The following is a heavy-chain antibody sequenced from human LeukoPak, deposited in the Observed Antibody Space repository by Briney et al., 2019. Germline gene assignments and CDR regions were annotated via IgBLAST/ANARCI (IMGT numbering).Heavy chain of an antibody. J-gene: IGHJ5*02. CDR1: GYSFTSYW. Sequence: LGESLKISCKGSGYSFTSYWIGWVRQMPGKGLEWMGIIYPGDSDTRYSPSFQGQVTISADKSISTAYLQWSSLKASDTAMYYCARLRTPYDSARRADWFDPWGQGTLVTVSS. CDR3: ARLRTPYDSARRADWFDP. D-gene: IGHD3-22*01. CDR2: IYPGDSDT. V-gene: IGHV5-51*01.